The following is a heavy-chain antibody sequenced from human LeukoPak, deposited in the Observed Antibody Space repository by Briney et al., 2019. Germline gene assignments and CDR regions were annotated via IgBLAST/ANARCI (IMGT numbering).Heavy chain of an antibody. CDR1: GGSISSNTYF. D-gene: IGHD2-15*01. CDR2: IYYSGST. CDR3: ARKKTLLLGYYYYYYMDV. V-gene: IGHV4-39*07. Sequence: SETLSLTCTVSGGSISSNTYFWGRIRQPPGKGLEGIGSIYYSGSTYYNPSLKSRVTMSVDTSKNQFSLKLSSVTAADTAVYYCARKKTLLLGYYYYYYMDVWGKGTTVTVSS. J-gene: IGHJ6*03.